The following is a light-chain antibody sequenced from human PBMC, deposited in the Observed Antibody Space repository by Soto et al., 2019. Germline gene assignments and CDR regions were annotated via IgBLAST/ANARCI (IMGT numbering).Light chain of an antibody. V-gene: IGKV3-15*01. CDR3: LQYHNLWA. J-gene: IGKJ1*01. CDR1: QNIYSN. CDR2: RAS. Sequence: IVMPQSPATLSVSPGESAPLSCRASQNIYSNVAWYQQRPGQAPRLLIYRASTRAPGIPARFSGSGSGTEFTLTISSLQSEDFTVYSCLQYHNLWAFGQGTKVDIK.